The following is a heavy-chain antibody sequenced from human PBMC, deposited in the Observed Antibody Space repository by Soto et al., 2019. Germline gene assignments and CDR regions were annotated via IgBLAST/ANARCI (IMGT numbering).Heavy chain of an antibody. Sequence: ASVKVSCKASGYTFTGYYMHWVRQAPGQGLEWMGWINPNSGGTNYAQKFQGWVAMTRDTSISTAYMELSRLRSDDTAVYYCARSSTKYYFDYWGQGTLVTVSS. CDR3: ARSSTKYYFDY. CDR2: INPNSGGT. J-gene: IGHJ4*02. D-gene: IGHD6-6*01. V-gene: IGHV1-2*04. CDR1: GYTFTGYY.